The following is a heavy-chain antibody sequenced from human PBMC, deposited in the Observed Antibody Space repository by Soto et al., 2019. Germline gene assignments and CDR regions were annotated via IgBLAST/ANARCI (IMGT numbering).Heavy chain of an antibody. CDR3: ASGPITGTTPLYSSYGMDV. V-gene: IGHV1-18*01. D-gene: IGHD1-20*01. CDR2: ISAYNGNT. J-gene: IGHJ6*02. Sequence: QVQLVQSGAEVKKPGASVKVSCKASGYTFTSYGISWVRQAPGQGLEWMGWISAYNGNTNYAQKLQGRVTMTTDTTTSAAYMELRSLRSDDTAVYYCASGPITGTTPLYSSYGMDVWGQGTTVPVSS. CDR1: GYTFTSYG.